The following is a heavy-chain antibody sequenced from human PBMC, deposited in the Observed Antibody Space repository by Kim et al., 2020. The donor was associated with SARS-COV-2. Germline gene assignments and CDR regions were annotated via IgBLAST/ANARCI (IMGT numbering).Heavy chain of an antibody. CDR1: GYSFTSYW. Sequence: GESLKISCKGSGYSFTSYWIGWVRQMPGKGLEWMGIIYPGDSDTRYIPSFQGQVTISADKSISTAYLQWSSLKASDTAMYYCARHRSGIYYGSGSYYGMDVWGQGTTVTVSS. V-gene: IGHV5-51*01. J-gene: IGHJ6*02. CDR2: IYPGDSDT. CDR3: ARHRSGIYYGSGSYYGMDV. D-gene: IGHD3-10*01.